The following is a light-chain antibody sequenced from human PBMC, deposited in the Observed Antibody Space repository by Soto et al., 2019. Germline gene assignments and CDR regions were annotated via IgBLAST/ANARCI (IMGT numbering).Light chain of an antibody. CDR2: GAS. Sequence: EIVMTQSPATLSVSPGERATLSCRASQSVDSKLAWYQQKPGQGPRLLIYGASSRATGIPARFSGSGSGTEFTLTISSLQSEDFAVSYGQHYSTWLWTFGQGTKVEIK. CDR3: QHYSTWLWT. J-gene: IGKJ1*01. V-gene: IGKV3-15*01. CDR1: QSVDSK.